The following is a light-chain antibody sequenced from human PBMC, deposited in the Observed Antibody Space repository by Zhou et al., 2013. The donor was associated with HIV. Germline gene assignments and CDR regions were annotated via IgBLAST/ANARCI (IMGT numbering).Light chain of an antibody. Sequence: DIQMTQSPSSVSASVGDRITITCRASQGISKWLAWYQQKPGKVPERLIYGASYLQGGVPSRFSGSRSGTEFTLTISSLQSEDFATYYCLQHNTFPYTFGQGTKLDI. V-gene: IGKV1-17*03. J-gene: IGKJ2*01. CDR3: LQHNTFPYT. CDR1: QGISKW. CDR2: GAS.